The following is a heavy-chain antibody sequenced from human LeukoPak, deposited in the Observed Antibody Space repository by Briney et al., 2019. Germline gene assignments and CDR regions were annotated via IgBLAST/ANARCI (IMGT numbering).Heavy chain of an antibody. V-gene: IGHV4-34*01. J-gene: IGHJ6*02. CDR1: GGSFSGYY. Sequence: SETLSLNCAVYGGSFSGYYWSWIRQPPGKGLEWIGEINHSGSTNYNPSLKSRVTISVDTSKNQFSLKLSSVTAADTAVYYCARGQPGYGMDVWGQGTTVTVSS. CDR3: ARGQPGYGMDV. D-gene: IGHD1-14*01. CDR2: INHSGST.